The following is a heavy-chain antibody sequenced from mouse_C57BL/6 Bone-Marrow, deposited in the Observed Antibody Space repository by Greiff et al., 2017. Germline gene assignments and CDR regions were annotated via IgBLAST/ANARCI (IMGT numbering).Heavy chain of an antibody. D-gene: IGHD2-1*01. Sequence: QVQLQQPGAELVKPGASVKLSCKASGYTFTSYWMQWVKQRPGQGLEWIGEIDPSDSYTNYNQKFKGKATLTVDTSSSTAYMELSSLTSEDSAVYYCARSRADYGNYYAMYYWGQGTSVTVSS. CDR1: GYTFTSYW. CDR2: IDPSDSYT. J-gene: IGHJ4*01. CDR3: ARSRADYGNYYAMYY. V-gene: IGHV1-50*01.